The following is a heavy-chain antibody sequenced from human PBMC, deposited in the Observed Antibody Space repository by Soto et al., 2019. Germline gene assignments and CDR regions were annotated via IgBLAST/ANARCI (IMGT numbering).Heavy chain of an antibody. CDR1: GGSISSYY. J-gene: IGHJ4*02. V-gene: IGHV4-59*08. CDR2: IYYSGST. Sequence: QVQLQESGPGLVKPSETLSLTCTVSGGSISSYYWCWIRQPPGKGLEWIGYIYYSGSTHYNPSLKSRVTISVDTFKNQFALKLSSVTAADTAVYYCARRYSSSFDYWCQGTLVTVSS. CDR3: ARRYSSSFDY. D-gene: IGHD6-13*01.